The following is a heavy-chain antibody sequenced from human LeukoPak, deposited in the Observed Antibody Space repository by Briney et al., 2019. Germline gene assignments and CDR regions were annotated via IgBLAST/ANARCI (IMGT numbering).Heavy chain of an antibody. CDR2: INPNSGGT. CDR3: ARASPPAKYCSSTSCYYFDY. J-gene: IGHJ4*02. D-gene: IGHD2-2*01. V-gene: IGHV1-2*06. CDR1: GYTFTSYA. Sequence: ASVKVSCKASGYTFTSYAMNWVRQAPGQGLEWMGRINPNSGGTNYAQKFQGRVTMTRDTSISTAYMELSRLRSDDTAVYYCARASPPAKYCSSTSCYYFDYWGQGTLVTVSS.